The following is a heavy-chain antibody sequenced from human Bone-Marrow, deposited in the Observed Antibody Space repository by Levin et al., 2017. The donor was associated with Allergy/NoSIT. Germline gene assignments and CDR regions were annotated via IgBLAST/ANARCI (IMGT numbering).Heavy chain of an antibody. V-gene: IGHV3-53*01. D-gene: IGHD6-19*01. CDR3: ARDGVAVAGTDYYYYGMDG. CDR1: GFTVSSNY. Sequence: PGGSLRLSCAASGFTVSSNYMSWVRQAPGKGLEWVSVIYSGGSTYYADSVKGRFTISRDNSKNTLYLQMNSLRAEDTAVYYCARDGVAVAGTDYYYYGMDGWGQGTTVTVSS. J-gene: IGHJ6*02. CDR2: IYSGGST.